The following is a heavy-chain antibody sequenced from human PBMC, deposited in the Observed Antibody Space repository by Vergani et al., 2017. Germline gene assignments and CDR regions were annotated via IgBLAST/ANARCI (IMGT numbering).Heavy chain of an antibody. CDR1: GGTFSSYA. CDR2: IIPILGIA. J-gene: IGHJ6*03. V-gene: IGHV1-69*04. CDR3: ARIPSSIAARRYYYYYMDV. D-gene: IGHD6-6*01. Sequence: QVQLVQSGAEVKKPGSSVKVSCKASGGTFSSYAISWVRQAPGQGLEWMGRIIPILGIANYAQKFQGRVTITADKSTSTAYMELSSLRSEDTAVYYCARIPSSIAARRYYYYYMDVWGKGTTVTVS.